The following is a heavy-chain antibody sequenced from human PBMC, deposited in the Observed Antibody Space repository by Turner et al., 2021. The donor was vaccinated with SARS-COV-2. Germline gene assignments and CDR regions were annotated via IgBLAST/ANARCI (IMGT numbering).Heavy chain of an antibody. CDR3: TTSPAVGY. Sequence: EVQLVESGGGLAQPGGSLGLSCAASGFTVYNNYMTWVRQAPGKGLEWFSVIYSGGQTYYADSVKGRFTISRHSSKNTLYLQMNSLRPEDTAMYYCTTSPAVGYWGQGTLVTVSS. CDR1: GFTVYNNY. CDR2: IYSGGQT. V-gene: IGHV3-53*04. J-gene: IGHJ4*02. D-gene: IGHD2-2*01.